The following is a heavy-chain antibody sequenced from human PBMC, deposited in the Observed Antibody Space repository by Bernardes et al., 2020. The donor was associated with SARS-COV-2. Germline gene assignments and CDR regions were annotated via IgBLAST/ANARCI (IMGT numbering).Heavy chain of an antibody. D-gene: IGHD5-12*01. V-gene: IGHV3-30*18. CDR2: ISYDGSNK. CDR3: AKDLGRRDGYNIQMGDY. CDR1: GFTFSSYG. J-gene: IGHJ4*02. Sequence: GGSLRLSCAASGFTFSSYGMHWVRQAPGKGLEWVAVISYDGSNKYYADSVKGRFTISRDNSKNTLYLQMNSLRAEDTAVYYCAKDLGRRDGYNIQMGDYWGQGTLVTVSS.